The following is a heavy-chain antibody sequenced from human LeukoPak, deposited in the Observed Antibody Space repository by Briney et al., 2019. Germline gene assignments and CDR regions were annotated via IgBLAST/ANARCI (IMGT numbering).Heavy chain of an antibody. J-gene: IGHJ4*02. D-gene: IGHD6-19*01. CDR2: IYYSGST. V-gene: IGHV4-59*01. CDR1: GGSISSYY. CDR3: ARIGYSSGWYGGYYFDY. Sequence: SEALSLTCTVSGGSISSYYWSWIRQPPGQGLEWIGYIYYSGSTNYNPSLKSRVTITVDTSKNQCSLKLSSVTAADTAVYSCARIGYSSGWYGGYYFDYWGQGTLVTVSS.